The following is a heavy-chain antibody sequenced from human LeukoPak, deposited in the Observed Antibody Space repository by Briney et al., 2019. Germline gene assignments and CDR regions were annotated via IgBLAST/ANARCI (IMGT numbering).Heavy chain of an antibody. D-gene: IGHD5-18*01. J-gene: IGHJ4*02. Sequence: SETLSLTCNASGGSISSYYWSWIRQPAGKGLEWIGRIYTSGSTNYNPSLKSRVTMSVDTSKNQFSLKLSSVTAADTAVYYFAGADPYSHDLDSSGQRALGTVSS. CDR2: IYTSGST. V-gene: IGHV4-4*07. CDR3: AGADPYSHDLDS. CDR1: GGSISSYY.